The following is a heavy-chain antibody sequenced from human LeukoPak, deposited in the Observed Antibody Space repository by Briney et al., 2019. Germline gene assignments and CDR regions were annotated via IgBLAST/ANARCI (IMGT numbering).Heavy chain of an antibody. V-gene: IGHV3-30*02. Sequence: GGSLRLSCAVSGFTFSSYAMHWVRQAPGKGLEWVAFIRYDGSNKYYADSVKGRFTISRDNSKNTLYLQMNSLRAEDTAVYYCAKDRITIFGVVHDAFDIWGQGTMVTVSS. J-gene: IGHJ3*02. D-gene: IGHD3-3*01. CDR1: GFTFSSYA. CDR2: IRYDGSNK. CDR3: AKDRITIFGVVHDAFDI.